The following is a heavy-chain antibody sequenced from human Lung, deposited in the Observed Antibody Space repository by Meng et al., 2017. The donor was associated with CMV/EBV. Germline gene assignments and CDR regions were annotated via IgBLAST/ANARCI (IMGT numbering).Heavy chain of an antibody. Sequence: SXAASGFTFRSYVMHWVRQAPGRGLEWVSVVSYDGSNQYYADSVNGRFTISRDNSRNTLYLQMNSLRVEDTAVYCCATDRSKWPSYSYGMDVWGQGXTVTVSS. D-gene: IGHD5-12*01. J-gene: IGHJ6*02. CDR3: ATDRSKWPSYSYGMDV. CDR2: VSYDGSNQ. CDR1: GFTFRSYV. V-gene: IGHV3-30*04.